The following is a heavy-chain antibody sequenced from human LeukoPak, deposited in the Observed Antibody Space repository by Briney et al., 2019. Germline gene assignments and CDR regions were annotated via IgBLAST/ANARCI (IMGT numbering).Heavy chain of an antibody. CDR2: IYHSGST. CDR1: GYSISSGYY. J-gene: IGHJ5*02. CDR3: ARDPKVGATS. Sequence: PSETLSLTCTVSGYSISSGYYWGWIRQPPGKGLEWIGSIYHSGSTYYNPSLKSRVTISVDTSKNQFSLKLSSVTAADTAVYYCARDPKVGATSWGQGTLVTVSS. D-gene: IGHD1-26*01. V-gene: IGHV4-38-2*02.